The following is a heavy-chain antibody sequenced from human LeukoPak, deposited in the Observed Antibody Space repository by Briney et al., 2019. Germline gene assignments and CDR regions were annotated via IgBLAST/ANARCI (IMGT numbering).Heavy chain of an antibody. CDR3: ARATYGDYIRGWFDP. CDR1: GFTFDDYG. Sequence: GGSLRLSCAASGFTFDDYGMSWVRQAPGKGVEWVSGINWNGGSTGYADSVKGRFTISRDNAKNSLYLQMNSLRAEDTALYHCARATYGDYIRGWFDPWGQGTLVTVSS. CDR2: INWNGGST. D-gene: IGHD4-17*01. J-gene: IGHJ5*02. V-gene: IGHV3-20*01.